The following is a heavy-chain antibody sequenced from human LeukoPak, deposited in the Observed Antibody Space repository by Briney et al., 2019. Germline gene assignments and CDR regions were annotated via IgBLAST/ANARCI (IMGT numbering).Heavy chain of an antibody. Sequence: ASVKVSCKASGYTFTSYHVHWVRQAPGQGLEWMGKINLSGGSTTYAQKFQGRVTMTRDTSTSTVYTELSSLRSEDTAVYYCARDYVDDIPMIKDYWGQGTLVTVSS. J-gene: IGHJ4*02. CDR3: ARDYVDDIPMIKDY. CDR1: GYTFTSYH. V-gene: IGHV1-46*01. CDR2: INLSGGST. D-gene: IGHD2-8*01.